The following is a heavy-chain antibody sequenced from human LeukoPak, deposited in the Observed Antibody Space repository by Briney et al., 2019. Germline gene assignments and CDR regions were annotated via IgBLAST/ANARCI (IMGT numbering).Heavy chain of an antibody. CDR1: GFTFSSYA. CDR2: ISGSGGST. D-gene: IGHD6-13*01. CDR3: AKDRLGYSSSWFDFDY. J-gene: IGHJ4*02. V-gene: IGHV3-23*01. Sequence: GGSLRLSCAASGFTFSSYAMSWVRQAPGKGLEWVSAISGSGGSTYYADSVKGRFTISRDNSKNTLYLQMNSLRAEDTAVYYCAKDRLGYSSSWFDFDYWGQGTLVTVSS.